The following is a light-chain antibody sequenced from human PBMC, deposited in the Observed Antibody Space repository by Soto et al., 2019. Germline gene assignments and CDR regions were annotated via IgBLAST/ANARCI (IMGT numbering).Light chain of an antibody. CDR1: SSNIGAGYD. Sequence: QLVLAQPPSVSGAPGQRVTISCTGSSSNIGAGYDVHWYQQLPGTAPKLLIYGNNNRPSGVPDRFSGSRSVTSASLAITGLQSEDEADYYCQSYDSSLRVVVFGGGTKVTVL. J-gene: IGLJ2*01. CDR3: QSYDSSLRVVV. CDR2: GNN. V-gene: IGLV1-40*01.